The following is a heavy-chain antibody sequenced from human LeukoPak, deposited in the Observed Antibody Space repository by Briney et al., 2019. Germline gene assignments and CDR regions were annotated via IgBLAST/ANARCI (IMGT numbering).Heavy chain of an antibody. CDR1: GFTFSSYA. CDR2: ISSNGGST. Sequence: PGGSLRLSCAASGFTFSSYAMHWVRQAPGKGLEYVSAISSNGGSTYYANSVKGRFTISRDNSKNTLYLQMGSLRAEDMAVYYSARVLWDYEGLRGAFDIWGQGTMVTVSS. D-gene: IGHD3-22*01. J-gene: IGHJ3*02. CDR3: ARVLWDYEGLRGAFDI. V-gene: IGHV3-64*01.